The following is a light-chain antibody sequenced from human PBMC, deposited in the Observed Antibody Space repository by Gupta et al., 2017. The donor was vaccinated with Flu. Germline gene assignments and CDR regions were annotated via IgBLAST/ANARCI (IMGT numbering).Light chain of an antibody. V-gene: IGKV3-15*01. Sequence: EIVMTQSPATLSVSPGERATLSCRASQSVRSNLAWYQQKPGQAPRLLIYGASTRDTGIPARFSGSGYGKELTLTISSRQSEDFAVYYCQQDKNWPPITFGQGTQMEIK. CDR2: GAS. CDR3: QQDKNWPPIT. CDR1: QSVRSN. J-gene: IGKJ5*01.